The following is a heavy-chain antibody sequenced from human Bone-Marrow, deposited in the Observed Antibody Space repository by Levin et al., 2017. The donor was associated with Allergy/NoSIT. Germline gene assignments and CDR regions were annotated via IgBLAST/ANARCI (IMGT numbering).Heavy chain of an antibody. CDR3: AKDGRYSGWILSGASDI. Sequence: SCAASGLTFSNYAMNWVRQAPGKGLEWVAVISYDGSDKYYADSVKGRFTISRDNSKNTLYLQMSSLRAEDTAVYYCAKDGRYSGWILSGASDIWGQGTMVTVSS. D-gene: IGHD1-26*01. V-gene: IGHV3-30*18. CDR2: ISYDGSDK. J-gene: IGHJ3*02. CDR1: GLTFSNYA.